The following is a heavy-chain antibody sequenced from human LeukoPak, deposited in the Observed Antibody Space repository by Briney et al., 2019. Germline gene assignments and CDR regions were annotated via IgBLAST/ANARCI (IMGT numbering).Heavy chain of an antibody. J-gene: IGHJ3*01. CDR2: MFYSGST. CDR3: ARRNTEVPDTMPLNAFDV. V-gene: IGHV4-39*01. CDR1: GVSMRTPSHY. Sequence: SETLSLTCSVSGVSMRTPSHYWDWIRQSPGKGLEWIGSMFYSGSTYFNPSFRRRVTISGDTSTNQISLSLTSVTAADTAVYYCARRNTEVPDTMPLNAFDVWGQGAMVIVSS. D-gene: IGHD2-2*01.